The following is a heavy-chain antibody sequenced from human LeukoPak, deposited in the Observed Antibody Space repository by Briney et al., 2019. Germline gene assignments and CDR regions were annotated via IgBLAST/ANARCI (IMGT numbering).Heavy chain of an antibody. D-gene: IGHD3-10*01. J-gene: IGHJ4*02. CDR1: GFTFSSYS. CDR2: ISSRSSTI. Sequence: GGSLRLSCAASGFTFSSYSMNWVRQAPGKGLEWVSYISSRSSTIYYADSVKGRFTISRDNAKNSLYLQMNSLRAEDTAVYYCTSSFGQLSFFDYWGQGTLVTVSS. V-gene: IGHV3-48*01. CDR3: TSSFGQLSFFDY.